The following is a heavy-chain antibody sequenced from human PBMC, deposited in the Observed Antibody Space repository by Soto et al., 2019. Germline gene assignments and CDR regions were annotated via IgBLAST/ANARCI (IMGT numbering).Heavy chain of an antibody. V-gene: IGHV1-58*02. J-gene: IGHJ6*03. D-gene: IGHD1-26*01. CDR1: GFPFTSSA. CDR2: IVVGSGNT. CDR3: AADLSYGYYYYYMDV. Sequence: SLKLSCKASGFPFTSSAIQWVRQARGQRLEWIGWIVVGSGNTNYAQKFQERVTITRDMSTSTAYMELSSLRSEDTAVYYCAADLSYGYYYYYMDVWGKGTTVTVSS.